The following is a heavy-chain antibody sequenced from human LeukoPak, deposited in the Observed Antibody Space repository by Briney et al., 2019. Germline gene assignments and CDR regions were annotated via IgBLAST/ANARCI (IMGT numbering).Heavy chain of an antibody. CDR3: QRGYSYGITDAYYYGMDV. D-gene: IGHD5-18*01. CDR1: GFTFSDYY. V-gene: IGHV3-11*01. CDR2: ISSSGSTI. Sequence: KPGGSLRLSCAASGFTFSDYYMSWIRQAPGKGLEWVSYISSSGSTIYYADSVKGRFTISRDNAKNSLYLQMNSLRAEDTAVYYCQRGYSYGITDAYYYGMDVWGQGTTVTVSS. J-gene: IGHJ6*02.